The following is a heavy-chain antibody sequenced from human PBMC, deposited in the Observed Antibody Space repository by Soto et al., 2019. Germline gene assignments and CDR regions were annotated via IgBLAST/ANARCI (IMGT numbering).Heavy chain of an antibody. V-gene: IGHV2-5*02. CDR3: AHRQRSPHSYEFDY. D-gene: IGHD3-3*01. Sequence: QITLKESGPTLVKPTQTLTLTCTFSGFSLSTSGVGVGWIRQPPGKALEWLALIYWDDDKRYSPSLKSRLTTPQDPSKNPVVLTMTNMDPVDTATYYCAHRQRSPHSYEFDYWGQGTLVTVSS. J-gene: IGHJ4*02. CDR2: IYWDDDK. CDR1: GFSLSTSGVG.